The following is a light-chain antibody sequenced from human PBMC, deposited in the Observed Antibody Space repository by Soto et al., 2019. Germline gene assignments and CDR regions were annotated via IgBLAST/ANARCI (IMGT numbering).Light chain of an antibody. CDR1: QSISSY. J-gene: IGKJ1*01. CDR2: AAS. CDR3: KQTYSIPAT. Sequence: DIQMTQSPSSLSASVGDRVTITCRASQSISSYLNWYQQKPGKAPKLLIYAASSLQSGVPSRFSGSATRTDFTLTISSLQPEDFATYYCKQTYSIPATFGPGTKVEIK. V-gene: IGKV1-39*01.